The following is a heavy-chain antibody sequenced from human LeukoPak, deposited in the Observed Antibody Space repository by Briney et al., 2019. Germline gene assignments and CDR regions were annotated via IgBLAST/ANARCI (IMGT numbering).Heavy chain of an antibody. CDR1: GYTFTGYY. CDR3: ARDTSSYYYMDV. D-gene: IGHD3-10*01. V-gene: IGHV1-2*02. J-gene: IGHJ6*03. Sequence: ASVKVSCKASGYTFTGYYMHWVRQAPGQGLEWMGWINPNSGGTNYAQKFQGRVTMTRDTSISTAYMELRSLRSDDTAVYYCARDTSSYYYMDVWGKGTTVTVSS. CDR2: INPNSGGT.